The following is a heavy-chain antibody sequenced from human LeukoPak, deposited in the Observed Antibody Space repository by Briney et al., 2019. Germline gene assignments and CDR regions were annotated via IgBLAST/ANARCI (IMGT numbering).Heavy chain of an antibody. Sequence: ASVKVSCKASGYTFTGYYMHWVRQAPGQGLEWMGWINPNSGGTNYAQKFQGRVTMTRDTSISTAYMELSRLRSDDTAVYYCARVPRGLVATIFSIWGQGTLVTVPS. D-gene: IGHD5-12*01. V-gene: IGHV1-2*02. CDR1: GYTFTGYY. J-gene: IGHJ4*02. CDR3: ARVPRGLVATIFSI. CDR2: INPNSGGT.